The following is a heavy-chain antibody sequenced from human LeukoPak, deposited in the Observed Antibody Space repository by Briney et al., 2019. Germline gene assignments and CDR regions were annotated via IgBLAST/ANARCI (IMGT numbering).Heavy chain of an antibody. CDR1: GGTFSSYA. V-gene: IGHV1-69*05. CDR3: ARVMAMTTVTSYYYYYMDV. D-gene: IGHD4-11*01. CDR2: IIPIFGTA. J-gene: IGHJ6*03. Sequence: SVKVSCKASGGTFSSYAISWVRQAPGQGLEWMGGIIPIFGTANYAQKFQGRVTITTDESTSTAYMELSSLRSEDTAVYYCARVMAMTTVTSYYYYYMDVWGKGTTVTVSS.